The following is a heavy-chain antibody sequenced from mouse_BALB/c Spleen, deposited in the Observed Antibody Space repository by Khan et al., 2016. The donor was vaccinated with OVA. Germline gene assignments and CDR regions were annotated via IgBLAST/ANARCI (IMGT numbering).Heavy chain of an antibody. J-gene: IGHJ2*01. CDR1: GYTFSDYV. D-gene: IGHD1-1*01. CDR3: ARSGYGSLVY. Sequence: QVQLKQSGPELVKPGASVKMSCKASGYTFSDYVINWVRQRTGQGLEWIGQIYPGGDSTYYNEMFKGKATLTADKSSNTAYMQLSSLTSEGSAVYFCARSGYGSLVYWGQGATLTVSS. CDR2: IYPGGDST. V-gene: IGHV1-77*01.